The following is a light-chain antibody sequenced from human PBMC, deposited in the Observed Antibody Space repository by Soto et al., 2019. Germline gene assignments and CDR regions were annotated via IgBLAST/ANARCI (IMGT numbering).Light chain of an antibody. V-gene: IGKV1-9*01. CDR3: QQLNSYPFI. CDR1: QGIDTY. Sequence: DIQLTQSPSFLSASVGDLVTITCRASQGIDTYLAWYQQKPGKAPKLLIYAASILQIGVPSRFSGSGSGTEFTLTISRLEPEDFATYYCQQLNSYPFIFGQGTQLEIK. J-gene: IGKJ5*01. CDR2: AAS.